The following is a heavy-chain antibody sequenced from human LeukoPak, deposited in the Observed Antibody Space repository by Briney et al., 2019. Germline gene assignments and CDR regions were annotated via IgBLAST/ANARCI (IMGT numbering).Heavy chain of an antibody. CDR3: AKVFRGWELRDGFAV. CDR2: ISRSGGRI. Sequence: PPGGSLRLSCTASGFTLSDFAMTWVRQAPGKGLEWVSSISRSGGRIDYADSVKGRFTISRDNANSTVYVQMNSLRAEDTAVYYCAKVFRGWELRDGFAVWGQGTMVTVSS. D-gene: IGHD1-26*01. J-gene: IGHJ3*01. V-gene: IGHV3-23*01. CDR1: GFTLSDFA.